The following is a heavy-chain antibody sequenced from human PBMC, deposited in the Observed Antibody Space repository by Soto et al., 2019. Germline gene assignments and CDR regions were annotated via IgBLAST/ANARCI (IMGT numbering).Heavy chain of an antibody. CDR3: AREPNESYYFDY. CDR1: GYTFSNYY. J-gene: IGHJ4*02. D-gene: IGHD3-10*01. Sequence: GASVKVSCKASGYTFSNYYLHWMRQAPGQGLEWLGIIRPNGGRADYASRFRGRVTMTRDMSTSTVYMELTSLRSEDTAVYFCAREPNESYYFDYWGRGTLVTVSS. V-gene: IGHV1-46*01. CDR2: IRPNGGRA.